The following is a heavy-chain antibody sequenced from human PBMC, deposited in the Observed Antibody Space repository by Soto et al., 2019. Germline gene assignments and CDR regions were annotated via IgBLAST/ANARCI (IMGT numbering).Heavy chain of an antibody. J-gene: IGHJ4*02. Sequence: ASVKVSCKASGYTLTNYDISRVRQAPGQGLEWMGWISGHNGNTNYAQKLQGRVTMTTDTSTSTAYMELRSLRSDDTAVYYCARENNWNPFDYWGQGTLVTVSS. CDR2: ISGHNGNT. V-gene: IGHV1-18*04. D-gene: IGHD1-20*01. CDR3: ARENNWNPFDY. CDR1: GYTLTNYD.